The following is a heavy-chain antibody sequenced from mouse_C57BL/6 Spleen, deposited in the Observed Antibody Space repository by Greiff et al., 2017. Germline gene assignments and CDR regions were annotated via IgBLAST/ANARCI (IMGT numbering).Heavy chain of an antibody. CDR2: IHPNSGST. Sequence: QVQLQQPGAELVQPGASVKLSCKASGYTFTSYWMHWVKQRPGQGLEWIGMIHPNSGSTNYNEKFKSKAPLTVDKSSSTAYMQISSLTSEGAAVYYCAREDITTVVAEAMDYWGQGTSVTVSS. CDR1: GYTFTSYW. V-gene: IGHV1-64*01. J-gene: IGHJ4*01. D-gene: IGHD1-1*01. CDR3: AREDITTVVAEAMDY.